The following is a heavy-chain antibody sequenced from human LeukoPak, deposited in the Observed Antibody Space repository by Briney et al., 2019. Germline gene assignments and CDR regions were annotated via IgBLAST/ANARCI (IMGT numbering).Heavy chain of an antibody. V-gene: IGHV3-20*04. CDR1: GFALRSYT. CDR3: ARGGVFPSIVAVPAAIPLGY. Sequence: PGGSLRLSCAASGFALRSYTVTWVRQAPGKGLEWVSGINWNGGSTGYADSVKGRFTISRDNAKNSLYLQMNSLRAEDTAVYYCARGGVFPSIVAVPAAIPLGYWGQGTLVTVSS. CDR2: INWNGGST. J-gene: IGHJ4*02. D-gene: IGHD2-2*01.